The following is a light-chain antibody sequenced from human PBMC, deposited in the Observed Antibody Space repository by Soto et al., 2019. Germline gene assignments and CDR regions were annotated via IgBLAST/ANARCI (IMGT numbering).Light chain of an antibody. CDR1: SSDVGSYNL. V-gene: IGLV2-23*01. CDR2: EGT. Sequence: QSVLTQPASVSGSPGQSITLSCTRTSSDVGSYNLVSWYQLHPGKAPKLMIYEGTKRPSGVSNRFSGSKSGSTASLTISGLQAEDEADYYCCSYAGSSSYVVFGGGTKVTVL. CDR3: CSYAGSSSYVV. J-gene: IGLJ2*01.